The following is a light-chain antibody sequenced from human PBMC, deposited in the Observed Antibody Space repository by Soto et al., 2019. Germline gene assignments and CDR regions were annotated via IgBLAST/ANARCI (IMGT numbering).Light chain of an antibody. J-gene: IGKJ3*01. CDR3: HQAASFPFT. V-gene: IGKV1-12*02. CDR2: TAS. Sequence: DIQLTQSPASVSAAVGDRINISCRASQPIKTWLAWYQQKPGKGPKLLIYTASTLETGVPSRFSGSGSGTDFTLTTSSLHPEDAAIHSCHQAASFPFTFGPGAKV. CDR1: QPIKTW.